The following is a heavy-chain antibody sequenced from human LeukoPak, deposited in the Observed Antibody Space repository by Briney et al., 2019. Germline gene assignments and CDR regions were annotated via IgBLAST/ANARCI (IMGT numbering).Heavy chain of an antibody. J-gene: IGHJ6*04. CDR2: ISGTGGST. D-gene: IGHD3-10*01. V-gene: IGHV3-23*01. CDR1: GFTFSSYA. CDR3: AKRGLGDYYDYGMDV. Sequence: GGSLRLSCAASGFTFSSYAMRWVRQAPGKGLEWVSGISGTGGSTYYADSVKGRFTISRDNSKNTLYLQMNSLRAEDTAVYYCAKRGLGDYYDYGMDVWGEGTTVTVSS.